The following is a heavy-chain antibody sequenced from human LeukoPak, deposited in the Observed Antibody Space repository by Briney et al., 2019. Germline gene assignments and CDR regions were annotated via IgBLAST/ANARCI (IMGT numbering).Heavy chain of an antibody. CDR2: ISGSGGST. J-gene: IGHJ5*02. Sequence: GGSLRLSCAASGFTFSSYATSWVRQAPGKGLEWVSAISGSGGSTYYADSVKGRFTISRDNSKNTLYLQMNSLRAEDTAVYYCAKVPASVVIAIRFGFDPWGQGTLATVSS. D-gene: IGHD2-21*01. V-gene: IGHV3-23*01. CDR1: GFTFSSYA. CDR3: AKVPASVVIAIRFGFDP.